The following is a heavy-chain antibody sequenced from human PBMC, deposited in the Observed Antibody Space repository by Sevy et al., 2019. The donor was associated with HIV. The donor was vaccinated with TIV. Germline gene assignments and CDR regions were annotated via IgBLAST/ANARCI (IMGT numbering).Heavy chain of an antibody. CDR2: IKSTGDGGTT. CDR1: GLSFNKAW. V-gene: IGHV3-15*01. Sequence: GGYLRLSCVASGLSFNKAWMTWVRQAPGKGLEWVGRIKSTGDGGTTDYAAPVKGRFTFSRDDSKSTLFLQMNSLKAEEPAVYYCTTKGDFWSGYQYFQYWGRGTLVTVSS. D-gene: IGHD3-3*01. J-gene: IGHJ4*02. CDR3: TTKGDFWSGYQYFQY.